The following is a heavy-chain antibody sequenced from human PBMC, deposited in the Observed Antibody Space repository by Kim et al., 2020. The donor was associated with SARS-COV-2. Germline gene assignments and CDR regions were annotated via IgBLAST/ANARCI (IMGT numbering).Heavy chain of an antibody. Sequence: GGSLRLSCAASGFTFSSYGMHWVRQAPGKGLEWVAVISYDGSSKYYADSVKGRFTISRDNSKNTLYLQMNSLRAEDTAVDYCAKAEAYDYWGQGTLVTVS. CDR1: GFTFSSYG. V-gene: IGHV3-30*18. CDR3: AKAEAYDY. CDR2: ISYDGSSK. J-gene: IGHJ4*02.